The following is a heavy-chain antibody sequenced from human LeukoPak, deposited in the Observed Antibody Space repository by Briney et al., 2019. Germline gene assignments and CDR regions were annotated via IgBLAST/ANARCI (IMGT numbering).Heavy chain of an antibody. Sequence: GASVKVSCKASGYTFTTYGISWVRQAPGQGPEWMGWISAYNGNTNYAQKLQGRVTMTTDTSTSTAYMELRSLRSDDTAVYYCARTPRTSMTYLGVYWGQGTLVTVSS. V-gene: IGHV1-18*01. J-gene: IGHJ4*02. CDR3: ARTPRTSMTYLGVY. CDR1: GYTFTTYG. CDR2: ISAYNGNT. D-gene: IGHD6-6*01.